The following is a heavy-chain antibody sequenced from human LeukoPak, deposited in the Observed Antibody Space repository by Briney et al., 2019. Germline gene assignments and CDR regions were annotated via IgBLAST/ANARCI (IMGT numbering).Heavy chain of an antibody. CDR2: ISAYNGNT. J-gene: IGHJ4*02. CDR1: GYTFTSYG. V-gene: IGHV1-18*01. CDR3: ARSPKIASRVDY. Sequence: ASVKVSCKASGYTFTSYGISWVRQAPGQGLEWMGWISAYNGNTIYAQNLQGRVTMTTDTSTTTVYMELRSLRSDDTAVYFCARSPKIASRVDYWGQGTLVTVSS. D-gene: IGHD6-6*01.